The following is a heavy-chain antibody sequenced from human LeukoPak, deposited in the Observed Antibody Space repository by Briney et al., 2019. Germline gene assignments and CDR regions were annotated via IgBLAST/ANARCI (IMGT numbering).Heavy chain of an antibody. J-gene: IGHJ4*02. CDR2: INWNGGST. CDR3: ARGGYTFGPPDDY. V-gene: IGHV3-20*04. Sequence: PGGSLRLSCAASGFTFDDYGMSWVRQTPGKGLEWVSGINWNGGSTVYADSVKGRFTISRDNAKKSLYLQVNSLRAEDTALYYCARGGYTFGPPDDYWGQGTLVTVSS. CDR1: GFTFDDYG. D-gene: IGHD5-18*01.